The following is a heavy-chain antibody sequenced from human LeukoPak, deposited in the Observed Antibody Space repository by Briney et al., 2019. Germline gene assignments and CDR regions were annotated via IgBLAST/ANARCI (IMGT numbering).Heavy chain of an antibody. CDR1: GFTFSSYA. Sequence: GGSLRLSCAASGFTFSSYAMHWVRQAPGKGLEWVAVISYDGSNKYYADSVKGRFTISRDNSKNTLYLQMNSLRAEDTAVYYCARDSSDFGINYYFDYWGQGTLVTVSS. J-gene: IGHJ4*02. V-gene: IGHV3-30-3*01. CDR2: ISYDGSNK. CDR3: ARDSSDFGINYYFDY. D-gene: IGHD2-21*01.